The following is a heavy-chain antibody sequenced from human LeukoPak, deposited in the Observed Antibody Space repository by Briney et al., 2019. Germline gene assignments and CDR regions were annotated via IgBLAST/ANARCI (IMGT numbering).Heavy chain of an antibody. Sequence: ASVKVSCKASGYTFTGYYMHWVRQAPGQGLEWMGWINPNSGGTNYAQKFQGRVTMTRDTSISTAYMELSRLRSDDTAVYYCARGVLAYCGGDCSGFMDVWGKGTTVTVSS. CDR2: INPNSGGT. J-gene: IGHJ6*03. D-gene: IGHD2-21*02. CDR3: ARGVLAYCGGDCSGFMDV. V-gene: IGHV1-2*02. CDR1: GYTFTGYY.